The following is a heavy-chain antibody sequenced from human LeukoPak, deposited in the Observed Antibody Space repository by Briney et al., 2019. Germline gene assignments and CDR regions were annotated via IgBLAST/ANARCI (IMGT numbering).Heavy chain of an antibody. D-gene: IGHD4/OR15-4a*01. CDR1: RGSISGYS. V-gene: IGHV4-59*01. J-gene: IGHJ5*02. CDR3: VRCPYGASISMWFDP. Sequence: SETLSLTCTVSRGSISGYSWSWIRKPTGGGLEWIGFIYYSGDTAYNPSLRSRVTMSVDTSKNPFSLHLRSMTTADAAVYYCVRCPYGASISMWFDPWGQGTQVIVSP. CDR2: IYYSGDT.